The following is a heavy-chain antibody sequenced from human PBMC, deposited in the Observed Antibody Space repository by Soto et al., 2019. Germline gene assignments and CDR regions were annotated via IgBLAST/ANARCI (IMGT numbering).Heavy chain of an antibody. V-gene: IGHV4-61*01. CDR1: GGSVNTAPYY. CDR2: IYYSGST. CDR3: ARDPSIVGATIRSGWWFDP. Sequence: PSETLSLTCTVSGGSVNTAPYYWSWIRQPPGKGLEWIGYIYYSGSTNYNPSLKSRVSISLDTSKNQFSLKLSSVTAADTAVYYCARDPSIVGATIRSGWWFDPTGKDTLAPLSS. D-gene: IGHD1-26*01. J-gene: IGHJ5*02.